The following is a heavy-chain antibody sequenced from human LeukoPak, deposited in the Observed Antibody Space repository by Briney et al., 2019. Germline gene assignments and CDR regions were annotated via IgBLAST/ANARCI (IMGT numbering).Heavy chain of an antibody. J-gene: IGHJ5*02. CDR2: ISSSGSII. CDR1: GFTFSNYE. CDR3: APAGDSNGWYLWFDP. D-gene: IGHD6-19*01. Sequence: QSGGSLRLSCAASGFTFSNYEMNWVRQAPGKGLEWVSYISSSGSIIYYADSVKGRFTISRDNAKNSLYLQMNSLRAEDTAVYYCAPAGDSNGWYLWFDPWGQETLVTVSS. V-gene: IGHV3-48*03.